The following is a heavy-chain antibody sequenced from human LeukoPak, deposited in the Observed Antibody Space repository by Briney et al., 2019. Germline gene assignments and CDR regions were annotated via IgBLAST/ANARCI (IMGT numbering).Heavy chain of an antibody. J-gene: IGHJ6*03. V-gene: IGHV4-61*02. CDR2: IYTSGST. D-gene: IGHD1-26*01. CDR3: ARGRDSGYYYYYMDV. Sequence: PSQTLSLTCTVSGGSISGGSYYWSWIRQPAWKGLEWIGRIYTSGSTNYNPSLKSRVTISVDTSKNLFSLKLSSVTAADTAVYYCARGRDSGYYYYYMDVWGKGTTVTISS. CDR1: GGSISGGSYY.